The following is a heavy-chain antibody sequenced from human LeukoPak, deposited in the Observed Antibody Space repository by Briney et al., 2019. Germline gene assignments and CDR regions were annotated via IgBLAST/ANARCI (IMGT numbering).Heavy chain of an antibody. Sequence: GGSLRLSCAASGFTFSSYSMNWVRQAPGKGLEGVSYISSSSSTIYYADSVKGRFTISRDNAKNSLYLQMNRLRAEDTAVYYCARDCSSTSCYNVDYWGQGTLGTVSS. CDR3: ARDCSSTSCYNVDY. J-gene: IGHJ4*02. CDR2: ISSSSSTI. CDR1: GFTFSSYS. V-gene: IGHV3-48*01. D-gene: IGHD2-2*01.